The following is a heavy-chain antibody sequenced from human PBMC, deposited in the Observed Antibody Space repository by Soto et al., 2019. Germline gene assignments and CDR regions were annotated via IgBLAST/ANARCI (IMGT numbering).Heavy chain of an antibody. CDR2: IYYSGST. J-gene: IGHJ5*02. CDR1: GGSISSGGYY. CDR3: ARDLGVSSSWYWFDP. Sequence: SETLSLTCTVSGGSISSGGYYWSWIRQHPGKGLEWIGYIYYSGSTYYNPSLKSRVTISVDTSKNQFSLKLSSVTAADTAVYYCARDLGVSSSWYWFDPWGQGTLVTVSS. D-gene: IGHD6-13*01. V-gene: IGHV4-31*03.